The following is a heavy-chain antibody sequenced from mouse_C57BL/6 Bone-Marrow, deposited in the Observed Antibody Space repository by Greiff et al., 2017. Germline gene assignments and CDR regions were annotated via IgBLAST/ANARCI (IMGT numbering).Heavy chain of an antibody. Sequence: EVQLQESGPGLVKPSQSLSLTCSVTGYSITSGYYWNWIRQFPGNKLEWMGYISYDGSNNYNPSLKNRISITRDTSKNQFFLKLNSVTTEDTATYYCAKAHYYGSSPYWYFDVWGTGTTVTVS. V-gene: IGHV3-6*01. CDR2: ISYDGSN. J-gene: IGHJ1*03. D-gene: IGHD1-1*01. CDR3: AKAHYYGSSPYWYFDV. CDR1: GYSITSGYY.